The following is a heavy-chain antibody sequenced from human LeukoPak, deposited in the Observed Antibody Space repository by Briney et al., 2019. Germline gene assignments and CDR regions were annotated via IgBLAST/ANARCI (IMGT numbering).Heavy chain of an antibody. J-gene: IGHJ3*02. V-gene: IGHV3-33*01. Sequence: PGGSLRLSCAASGFTFSNYDMHWVRQAPGKGLEWVAVIWYDGSNKYYADSVKGRFTISRDNSKNTLYLQMNSLRAEDTAVYYCARDQTPSEGYHDTSGIYHAYDIWGQGTMVTVSS. CDR1: GFTFSNYD. CDR3: ARDQTPSEGYHDTSGIYHAYDI. CDR2: IWYDGSNK. D-gene: IGHD3-22*01.